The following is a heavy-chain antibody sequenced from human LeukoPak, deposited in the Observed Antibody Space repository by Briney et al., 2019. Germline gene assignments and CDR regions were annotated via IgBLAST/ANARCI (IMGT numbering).Heavy chain of an antibody. CDR1: GYTFTGYY. CDR3: ARGHAVGYALFGD. J-gene: IGHJ4*02. D-gene: IGHD5-12*01. CDR2: INPNSGGT. Sequence: ASVKVSCKASGYTFTGYYMRWVRQAPGQGLEWMGWINPNSGGTNYAQKFQGRVTMTRDTSISTAYMELSRLRSDDTAVYYCARGHAVGYALFGDWGQGTLVTVSS. V-gene: IGHV1-2*02.